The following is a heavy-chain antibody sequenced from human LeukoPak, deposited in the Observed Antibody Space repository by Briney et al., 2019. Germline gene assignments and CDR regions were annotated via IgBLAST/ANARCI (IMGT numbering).Heavy chain of an antibody. D-gene: IGHD3-22*01. V-gene: IGHV3-23*01. CDR1: GFDFSSYA. Sequence: GGSLRLSCAASGFDFSSYAMSWVRQAPGKGLEWVSAISGSGGSTYYADSVKGRFTISRDNSKNTLYLQMNSLRAEDTAVYYCAKPPLDSSGYHYWGQGTLVTVSS. J-gene: IGHJ4*02. CDR2: ISGSGGST. CDR3: AKPPLDSSGYHY.